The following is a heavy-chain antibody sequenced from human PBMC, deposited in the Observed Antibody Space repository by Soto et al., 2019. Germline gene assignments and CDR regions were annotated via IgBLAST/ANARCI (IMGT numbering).Heavy chain of an antibody. CDR3: AKGEDGSWYPSYYSYGMAV. CDR2: ISYDGSNK. V-gene: IGHV3-30*18. D-gene: IGHD6-13*01. Sequence: GGSLRLSCAASGFTFSSYGMHWVRQAPGKGLEWVAVISYDGSNKYYADSVKGRFTISRDNSKNTLYLQMNSLRAEDTAVYYCAKGEDGSWYPSYYSYGMAVWGQGTTVPVSS. CDR1: GFTFSSYG. J-gene: IGHJ6*02.